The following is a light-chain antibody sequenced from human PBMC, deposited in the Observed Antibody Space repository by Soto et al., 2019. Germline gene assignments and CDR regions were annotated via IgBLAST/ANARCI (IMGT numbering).Light chain of an antibody. V-gene: IGLV2-14*01. CDR2: EVS. J-gene: IGLJ1*01. CDR1: SSDVGGYNY. CDR3: SSYTSSSTPYV. Sequence: QSVLTQPASVSGSPGQSITISCTGTSSDVGGYNYVSWYQQHPGKAPKLMIYEVSNRPSGVSNRFSGSKSGNTASLTISGLXXXXXXDYYCSSYTSSSTPYVFGTGTKVTVL.